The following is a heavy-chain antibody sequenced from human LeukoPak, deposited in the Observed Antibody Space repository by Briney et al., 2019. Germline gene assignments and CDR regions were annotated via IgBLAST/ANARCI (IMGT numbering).Heavy chain of an antibody. V-gene: IGHV3-11*01. D-gene: IGHD6-19*01. CDR1: GSTFSDYY. Sequence: GGSLRLSCAASGSTFSDYYMSWIRQAPGKGLEWLSYISSSGGTIYYADSVKGRFTISRDNAKNSLYLQMNSLRAEDTAVYYCAMPPSYSSGWYPPGDWGQGTLVTVSS. CDR2: ISSSGGTI. CDR3: AMPPSYSSGWYPPGD. J-gene: IGHJ4*02.